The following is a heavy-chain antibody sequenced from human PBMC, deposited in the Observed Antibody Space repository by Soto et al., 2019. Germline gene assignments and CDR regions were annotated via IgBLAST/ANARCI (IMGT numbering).Heavy chain of an antibody. CDR2: ISGSGGST. CDR3: AKNPGYCSGGSCYDYYMDV. V-gene: IGHV3-23*01. D-gene: IGHD2-15*01. J-gene: IGHJ6*03. CDR1: GFTFSSYA. Sequence: GGSLILSCAASGFTFSSYAMSWVRQAPGKGLEWVSAISGSGGSTYYADSVKGRFTISRDNSKNTLYLQMNSLRAEDTAVYYCAKNPGYCSGGSCYDYYMDVWGKGTTVTVSS.